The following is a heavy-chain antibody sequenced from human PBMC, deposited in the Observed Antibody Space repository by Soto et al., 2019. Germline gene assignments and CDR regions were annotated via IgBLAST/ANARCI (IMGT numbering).Heavy chain of an antibody. CDR3: AKNQGVELVPLATVDWFDP. Sequence: LRLSCAASGFIFENFGMSWVRQAPGKGLEWISSISGSGFKKYYADSVKGRFTISRDNSKSTVYLELSNLSAEDTAVYHCAKNQGVELVPLATVDWFDPWGQGSVVTVSS. J-gene: IGHJ5*02. CDR1: GFIFENFG. V-gene: IGHV3-23*01. CDR2: ISGSGFKK. D-gene: IGHD1-26*01.